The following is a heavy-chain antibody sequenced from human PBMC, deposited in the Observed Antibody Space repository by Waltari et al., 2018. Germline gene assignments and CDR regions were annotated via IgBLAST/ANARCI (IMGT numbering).Heavy chain of an antibody. Sequence: EVQLVESGGGLVQPGGSLRLSCAASGFTFSNYWMNWVRQAPGKGLEWLATKNQDGSWKSDLDAVKRRFTISRDNAKNSLYLQMDSLRVEDTAVYYCVRYSDYWGQGTLVTVSS. CDR3: VRYSDY. V-gene: IGHV3-7*01. D-gene: IGHD2-21*01. CDR2: KNQDGSWK. J-gene: IGHJ4*02. CDR1: GFTFSNYW.